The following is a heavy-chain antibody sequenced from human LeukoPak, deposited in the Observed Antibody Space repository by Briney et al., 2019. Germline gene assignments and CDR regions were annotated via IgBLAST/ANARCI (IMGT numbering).Heavy chain of an antibody. CDR3: ARGMMPDWFDF. CDR1: GGSINNYY. D-gene: IGHD2-2*01. CDR2: IFEIGNT. J-gene: IGHJ5*01. V-gene: IGHV4-59*01. Sequence: PSETLSLTCSVSGGSINNYYWTRIRQPPGKGLEWVGYIFEIGNTNYNPSLKSRVTESLETSKNQFSLRLNSVTAADTAVYYCARGMMPDWFDFWGQGTLVTVSS.